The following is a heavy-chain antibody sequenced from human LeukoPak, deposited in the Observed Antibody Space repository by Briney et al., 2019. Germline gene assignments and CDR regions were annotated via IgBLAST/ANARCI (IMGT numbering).Heavy chain of an antibody. V-gene: IGHV4-61*02. Sequence: PSQTLSLTCNVAGYSISSGDYYWTWIRQPAGNGLEWIGRVDLGGRTSYNFSLISRVTVSVDPSKNQFSLSLTSVTAADAATYYCAREGAYCSGTDCFATTVDAWGPGALVTVSS. D-gene: IGHD2-2*01. CDR1: GYSISSGDYY. CDR3: AREGAYCSGTDCFATTVDA. CDR2: VDLGGRT. J-gene: IGHJ5*02.